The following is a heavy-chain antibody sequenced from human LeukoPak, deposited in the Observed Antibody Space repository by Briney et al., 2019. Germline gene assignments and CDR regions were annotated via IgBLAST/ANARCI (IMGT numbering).Heavy chain of an antibody. Sequence: GAPVKVSCKASGYTFTGYYMHWVRQAPGQGLEWMGWINPNSGGTNYAQKFQGRVTMTRDTSISTAYMELSRLRSDDTAVYYCARDRAVVTASVAPYNWFDPWGQGTLVTVSS. V-gene: IGHV1-2*02. CDR2: INPNSGGT. D-gene: IGHD4-23*01. CDR3: ARDRAVVTASVAPYNWFDP. CDR1: GYTFTGYY. J-gene: IGHJ5*02.